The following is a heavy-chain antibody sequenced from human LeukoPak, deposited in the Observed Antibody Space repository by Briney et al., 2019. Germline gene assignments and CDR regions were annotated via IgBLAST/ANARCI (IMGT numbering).Heavy chain of an antibody. CDR1: GGSISSSSYY. D-gene: IGHD3-9*01. CDR3: ARGQEYYDILTGYYDY. V-gene: IGHV4-39*01. J-gene: IGHJ4*02. Sequence: PSETLSLTCTVSGGSISSSSYYWGWIRQPPGKGLEWIGSIYYSGSTYYNPSLKSRVTISVDTSKNQFSLKLSPVTAADTAVYYCARGQEYYDILTGYYDYWGQGTLVTVSS. CDR2: IYYSGST.